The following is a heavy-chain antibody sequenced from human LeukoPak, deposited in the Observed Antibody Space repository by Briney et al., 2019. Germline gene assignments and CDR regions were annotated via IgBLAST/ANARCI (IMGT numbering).Heavy chain of an antibody. D-gene: IGHD6-19*01. J-gene: IGHJ4*02. CDR2: IDHSGST. CDR3: ARGLGVAVAVPFGARYYFDY. Sequence: PSETLSLTCAVYGGSFSGYYWSWIRQPPGKGLEWIGEIDHSGSTNYNPSLKSRVTISVDTSKNQFSLKLSSVTAADTAVYYCARGLGVAVAVPFGARYYFDYWGQGTLVTVPS. V-gene: IGHV4-34*01. CDR1: GGSFSGYY.